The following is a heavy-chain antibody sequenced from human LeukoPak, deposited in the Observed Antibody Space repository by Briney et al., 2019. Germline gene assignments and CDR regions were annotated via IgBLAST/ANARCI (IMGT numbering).Heavy chain of an antibody. CDR2: ISAYNGKT. V-gene: IGHV1-18*01. CDR1: AYSFTNYG. J-gene: IGHJ4*02. D-gene: IGHD3-22*01. CDR3: ASAYYYDSSGLEY. Sequence: GASVKVSCKAFAYSFTNYGISWVRQAPGQGLEWMGWISAYNGKTNYAQKVQGRVTMTTDTPTSTAYMELRSLRSDDTAVYYCASAYYYDSSGLEYWGQGTLVTVSS.